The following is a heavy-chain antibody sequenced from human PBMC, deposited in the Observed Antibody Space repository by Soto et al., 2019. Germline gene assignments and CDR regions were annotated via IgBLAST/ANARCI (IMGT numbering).Heavy chain of an antibody. Sequence: QVHLVQSGAEVKKPGASVKVSCKASGYTFTSYGITWVRQAPRQGLGWLGWISAHNGNTDYAQKLQGRVIVTRDTSPSTAYMELRSLRSDDTAVYYCARGRYGDYWGQGALVTVSS. J-gene: IGHJ4*02. CDR1: GYTFTSYG. CDR2: ISAHNGNT. V-gene: IGHV1-18*01. D-gene: IGHD1-1*01. CDR3: ARGRYGDY.